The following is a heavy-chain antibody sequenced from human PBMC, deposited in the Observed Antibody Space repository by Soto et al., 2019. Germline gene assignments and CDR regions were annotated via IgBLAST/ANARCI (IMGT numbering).Heavy chain of an antibody. V-gene: IGHV3-30*03. Sequence: QVQLVESGGGVVQPGRSLRLSCAASGFTVSSYGMHWVRQAPGKGLEWVAVISRDGGTKYYADSVKGRFTISRDNSRNTLFLEMNSVGGDDMAVYYCPGEVASGYWGQGTLVTVSS. J-gene: IGHJ4*02. CDR1: GFTVSSYG. CDR3: PGEVASGY. CDR2: ISRDGGTK. D-gene: IGHD2-21*01.